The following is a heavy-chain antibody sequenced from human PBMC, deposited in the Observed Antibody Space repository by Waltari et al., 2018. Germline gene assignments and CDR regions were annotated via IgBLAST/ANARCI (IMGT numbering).Heavy chain of an antibody. V-gene: IGHV4-34*01. CDR2: INHSGST. J-gene: IGHJ6*03. CDR1: GGSFSGYY. Sequence: QVQLQQWGAGLLKPSETLSLTCAVYGGSFSGYYWSWIRQPPGKGLEWIGEINHSGSTNYNPSLTSRVTISVDTSKNQFSLKLSSVTAADTAVYYCAREGSSSQYYYYYYMDVWGKGTTVTVSS. CDR3: AREGSSSQYYYYYYMDV. D-gene: IGHD6-13*01.